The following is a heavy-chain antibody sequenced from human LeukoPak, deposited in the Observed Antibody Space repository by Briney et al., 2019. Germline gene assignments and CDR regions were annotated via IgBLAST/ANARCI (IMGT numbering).Heavy chain of an antibody. CDR1: GGSISSYY. V-gene: IGHV4-59*01. CDR2: IYYSGGT. CDR3: ARTYYYGSGSYYRGVGYYYYYMDV. D-gene: IGHD3-10*01. J-gene: IGHJ6*03. Sequence: PSETLSLTCTVSGGSISSYYWSWIRQPPGKGLEWIGYIYYSGGTNYNPSLKSRVTISVDTSKNQFSLKLSSVTAADTAVYYCARTYYYGSGSYYRGVGYYYYYMDVWGKGTTVTVSS.